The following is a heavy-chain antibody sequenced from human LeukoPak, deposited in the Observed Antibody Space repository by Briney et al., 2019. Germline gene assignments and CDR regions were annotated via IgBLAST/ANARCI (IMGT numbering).Heavy chain of an antibody. CDR1: GGSFSGYY. CDR3: ARDAGYSGYDGLDY. V-gene: IGHV4-34*01. CDR2: INHSGST. D-gene: IGHD5-12*01. J-gene: IGHJ4*02. Sequence: PSETLSLTCAVYGGSFSGYYWSWIRQPPGKGLEWIGEINHSGSTNYNPSLKSRVTISVDTSKNQFSLKLSSVTAADTAVYYCARDAGYSGYDGLDYWGQGTLVTVSS.